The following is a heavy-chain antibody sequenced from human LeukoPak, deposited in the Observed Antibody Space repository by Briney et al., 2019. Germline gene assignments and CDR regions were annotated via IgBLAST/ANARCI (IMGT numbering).Heavy chain of an antibody. CDR1: GFTFSSYS. J-gene: IGHJ4*02. CDR2: ISSSSSYI. V-gene: IGHV3-21*01. D-gene: IGHD1-26*01. Sequence: GGSLRLSCVASGFTFSSYSMNWVRQAPGKGLEWVSSISSSSSYIYYADSVKGRFTISRDNAKNSLYLQMNSLRAEDTAVYYCARESGSGSYLPFDYWGQGTLVTVSS. CDR3: ARESGSGSYLPFDY.